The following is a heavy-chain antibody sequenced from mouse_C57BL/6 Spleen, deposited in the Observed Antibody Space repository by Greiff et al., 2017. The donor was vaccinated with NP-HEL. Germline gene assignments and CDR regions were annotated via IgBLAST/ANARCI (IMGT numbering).Heavy chain of an antibody. CDR1: GYTFTSYW. V-gene: IGHV1-50*01. D-gene: IGHD1-1*01. CDR2: IDPSDSYT. J-gene: IGHJ3*01. CDR3: ARRDYGSSRWFAY. Sequence: QVQLQQPGAELVKPGASVKLSCKASGYTFTSYWMQWVKQRPGQGLEWIGEIDPSDSYTNYNQKFKGKATLTVDTSSSTAYMQLSSLTSEDSAVYYCARRDYGSSRWFAYWGQGTLVTVSA.